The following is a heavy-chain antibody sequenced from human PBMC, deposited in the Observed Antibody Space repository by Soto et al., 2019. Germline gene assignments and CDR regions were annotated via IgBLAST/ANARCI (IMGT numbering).Heavy chain of an antibody. CDR2: ISYDGSNK. CDR1: GFTFSSYA. CDR3: ARENGNYDYVWGSYRKAFDY. Sequence: GGSLRLSCAASGFTFSSYAMHWVRQAPGKGLEWVAVISYDGSNKYYADSVKGRFTISRDNSKNTLYLQMNSLRAEDTAVYYCARENGNYDYVWGSYRKAFDYWGQGTLVTVSS. D-gene: IGHD3-16*02. V-gene: IGHV3-30-3*01. J-gene: IGHJ4*02.